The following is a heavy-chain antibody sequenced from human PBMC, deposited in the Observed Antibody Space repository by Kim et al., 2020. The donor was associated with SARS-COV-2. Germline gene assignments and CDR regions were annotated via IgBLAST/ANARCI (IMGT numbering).Heavy chain of an antibody. CDR2: IKSKTDGGTT. D-gene: IGHD3-22*01. V-gene: IGHV3-15*01. J-gene: IGHJ3*02. Sequence: GGSLRLSCAASGFTFSNAWMSWVRQAPGKGLEWVGRIKSKTDGGTTDYAATVKGRFTISRDDSKNTLYLQMNSLKTEGTAVYDCTTRITMIPQAFDIWGQGTMVTVSS. CDR1: GFTFSNAW. CDR3: TTRITMIPQAFDI.